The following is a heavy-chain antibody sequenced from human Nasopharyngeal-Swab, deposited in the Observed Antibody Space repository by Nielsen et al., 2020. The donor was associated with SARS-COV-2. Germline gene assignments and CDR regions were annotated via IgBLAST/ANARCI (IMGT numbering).Heavy chain of an antibody. CDR3: VKPRQMFGMVISHYLDS. CDR2: ISFNGDYK. Sequence: GESLKISCAASGFTFQNYGMQWVREAPGKGLEWVAVISFNGDYKYYAESLKGRFTVSRDNSKNTLYLQLNGLETEDTAIYYCVKPRQMFGMVISHYLDSWGQGTLVTVSS. D-gene: IGHD3-3*01. V-gene: IGHV3-30*18. CDR1: GFTFQNYG. J-gene: IGHJ4*02.